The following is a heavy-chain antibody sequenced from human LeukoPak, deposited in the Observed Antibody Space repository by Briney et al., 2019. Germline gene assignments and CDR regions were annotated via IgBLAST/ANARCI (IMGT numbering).Heavy chain of an antibody. CDR1: GGSINSYY. V-gene: IGHV4-59*01. D-gene: IGHD6-6*01. J-gene: IGHJ3*02. Sequence: SETLSLTCTVSGGSINSYYWSWIRQPPGKGLEWIGYIYYSGSTNYNPSLKSRVTISVDTSKNQFSLKLSSVTAADTAVYYCARWYSSSSGAFDIWGQGTMVTVSS. CDR2: IYYSGST. CDR3: ARWYSSSSGAFDI.